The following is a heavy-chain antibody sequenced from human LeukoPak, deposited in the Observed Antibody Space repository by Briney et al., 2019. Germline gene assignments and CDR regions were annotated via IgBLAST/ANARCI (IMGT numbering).Heavy chain of an antibody. V-gene: IGHV5-51*01. D-gene: IGHD2-2*01. CDR3: ARASSTHYFDY. CDR1: GYSFTSYW. J-gene: IGHJ4*02. Sequence: GESLKISCKGSGYSFTSYWIGWVRQMPGKGLGWMGIIYPGDSDTGYRPSFQGQVTISADKSISTAYLQWSSLKASDTAMYYCARASSTHYFDYWGQGTLVTVSS. CDR2: IYPGDSDT.